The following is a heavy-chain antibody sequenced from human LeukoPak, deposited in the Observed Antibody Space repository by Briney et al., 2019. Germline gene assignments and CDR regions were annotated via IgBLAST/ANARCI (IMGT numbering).Heavy chain of an antibody. CDR1: GFTFSTYA. CDR2: IWYDASNK. V-gene: IGHV3-33*08. CDR3: VRGVGVSRFNYLDP. D-gene: IGHD1-7*01. Sequence: PGGSLSLSCAASGFTFSTYAMSWVRQAPGKGPEWVAVIWYDASNKYYADSVKGRFTISRDNSKNTLYLHMNSLRDDDTAVYYCVRGVGVSRFNYLDPWGQGTLVIVSS. J-gene: IGHJ5*02.